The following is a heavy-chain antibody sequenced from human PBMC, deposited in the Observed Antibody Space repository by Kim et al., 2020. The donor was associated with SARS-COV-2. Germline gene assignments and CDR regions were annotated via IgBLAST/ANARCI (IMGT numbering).Heavy chain of an antibody. D-gene: IGHD3-9*01. Sequence: GGSLRLSCAASGFTFDDYAMHWVRQAPGKGLEWVSGISWNSGSIGYADSVKGRFTISRDNAKNSLYLQMNSLRAEDTALYYCAKDQYYDILTGYPDYWG. J-gene: IGHJ4*01. CDR3: AKDQYYDILTGYPDY. V-gene: IGHV3-9*01. CDR2: ISWNSGSI. CDR1: GFTFDDYA.